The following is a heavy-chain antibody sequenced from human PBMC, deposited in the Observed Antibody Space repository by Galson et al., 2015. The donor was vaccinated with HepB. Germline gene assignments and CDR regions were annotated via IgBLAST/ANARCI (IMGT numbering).Heavy chain of an antibody. CDR2: INAANGNT. V-gene: IGHV1-3*01. D-gene: IGHD6-19*01. CDR1: GYSFITYG. CDR3: ARDNGRGWFFDY. Sequence: SVKVSCKASGYSFITYGIHWVRQAPGQRPEWMGWINAANGNTKYSEKFQGRVTITRDTSATTVYMEVSSLRSEDTAVYHCARDNGRGWFFDYCGQGT. J-gene: IGHJ4*02.